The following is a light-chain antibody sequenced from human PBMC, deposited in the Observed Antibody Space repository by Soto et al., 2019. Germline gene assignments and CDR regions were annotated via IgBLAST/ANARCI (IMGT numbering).Light chain of an antibody. CDR2: WAS. V-gene: IGKV4-1*01. CDR3: QQYHLIPHT. CDR1: QSVLYNSNNYNY. Sequence: DIVMTQSPDSLAVSLGERASINCKSSQSVLYNSNNYNYLAWYQQKPGQPPKLLIYWASTRESGVPDRFSGSGSGTDFTLTISSLQAEDVAVYYCQQYHLIPHTFGQGTKLEIK. J-gene: IGKJ2*01.